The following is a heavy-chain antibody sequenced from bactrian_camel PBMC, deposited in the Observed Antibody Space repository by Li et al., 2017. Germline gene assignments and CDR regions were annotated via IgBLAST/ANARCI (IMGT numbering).Heavy chain of an antibody. D-gene: IGHD6*01. CDR1: GFTFSTYP. J-gene: IGHJ4*01. Sequence: VQLVESGGGLVQPGGSLRLSCAASGFTFSTYPMTWVRQAPGKGLEWVSYINSGGTTYYADSMKGRFTISRDNAKNTVYLQMNSLKSEDTALYYCATDRGGSSFVGETTEYNYWGQGTQVTVS. CDR2: INSGGTT. CDR3: ATDRGGSSFVGETTEYNY. V-gene: IGHV3S35*01.